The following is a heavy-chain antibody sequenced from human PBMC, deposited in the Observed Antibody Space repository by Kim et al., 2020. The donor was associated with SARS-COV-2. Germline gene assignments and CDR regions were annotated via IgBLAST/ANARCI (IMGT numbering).Heavy chain of an antibody. V-gene: IGHV4-34*01. Sequence: SETLSLTCAVYGGSFSGYYWSWIRQPPGKGLELIWEINHSGSTNYNPSLKSRVTISVDTSKNQFSLKLSSVTAADTAVYYCARGGGTSNVFPQGGWFDPWGQGALVTVSS. CDR2: INHSGST. CDR3: ARGGGTSNVFPQGGWFDP. J-gene: IGHJ5*02. D-gene: IGHD1-26*01. CDR1: GGSFSGYY.